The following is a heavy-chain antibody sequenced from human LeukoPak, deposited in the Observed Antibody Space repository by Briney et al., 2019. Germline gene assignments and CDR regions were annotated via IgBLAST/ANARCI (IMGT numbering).Heavy chain of an antibody. Sequence: GESLKISCKGSGYSFTRYWIGWVRQMPGKGLERMGIIYPGDSDTRYSPSFQGQVTISDDKSISTAYLQWSSLKASDTAMYYCARHGDSSGYYYPDDYWGQGTLVTVSS. J-gene: IGHJ4*02. V-gene: IGHV5-51*01. D-gene: IGHD3-22*01. CDR3: ARHGDSSGYYYPDDY. CDR1: GYSFTRYW. CDR2: IYPGDSDT.